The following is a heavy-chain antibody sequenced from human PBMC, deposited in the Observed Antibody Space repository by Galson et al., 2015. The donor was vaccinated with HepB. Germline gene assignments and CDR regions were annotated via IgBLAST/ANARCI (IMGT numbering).Heavy chain of an antibody. Sequence: SLRLSCAASGFPFSTYTMSWVRQAPGKGLEWVSATSGSGGTTYYADSVRGRSTISRDNTKRTLYLQMNRLRGEDTALYYCAKDRNSTSPGTYGKDVWGQGTTVTVFS. CDR1: GFPFSTYT. V-gene: IGHV3-23*01. D-gene: IGHD6-6*01. J-gene: IGHJ6*02. CDR3: AKDRNSTSPGTYGKDV. CDR2: TSGSGGTT.